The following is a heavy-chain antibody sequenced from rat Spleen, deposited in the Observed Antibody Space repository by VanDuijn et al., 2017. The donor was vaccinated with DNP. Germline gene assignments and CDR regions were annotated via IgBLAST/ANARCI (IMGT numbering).Heavy chain of an antibody. CDR1: GFTFSDYY. V-gene: IGHV5-22*01. CDR3: ARHGNYGGYTHFDY. J-gene: IGHJ2*01. D-gene: IGHD1-11*01. CDR2: ISYDGGST. Sequence: EVQLVESGGGLVQPGRSLKLSCAASGFTFSDYYMAWVRQAPTKGLEWVAYISYDGGSTYYGDSVKGRFTISRDNAKSTLYLQMNSLRSEDMATYYCARHGNYGGYTHFDYWGQGVMVTVSS.